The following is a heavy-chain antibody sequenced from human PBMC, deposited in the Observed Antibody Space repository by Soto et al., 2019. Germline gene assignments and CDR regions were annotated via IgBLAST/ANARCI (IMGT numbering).Heavy chain of an antibody. CDR3: ARHPTVTEYYFDY. Sequence: SETLSLTCAVYGGSFSGYYWTWIRQPPGKGLEWIGYIYYSGSTNYNPSLKSRVTISVDTSKNQFSLKLSSVTAADTAVYYCARHPTVTEYYFDYWGQGTLVTVSS. CDR2: IYYSGST. V-gene: IGHV4-59*08. J-gene: IGHJ4*02. CDR1: GGSFSGYY. D-gene: IGHD4-17*01.